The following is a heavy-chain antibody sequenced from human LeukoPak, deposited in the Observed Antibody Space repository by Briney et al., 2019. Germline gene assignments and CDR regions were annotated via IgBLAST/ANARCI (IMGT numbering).Heavy chain of an antibody. V-gene: IGHV3-43*02. J-gene: IGHJ4*02. Sequence: GGSLRLSCAASGFTFDDYPMHWGRQVPGKGLEWVSLISGDGGTIYYADSVKGRFTISRDNSKNSLFLQMNSLRPEDTALYYCAKDYYWGQGALVTVSS. CDR1: GFTFDDYP. CDR2: ISGDGGTI. CDR3: AKDYY.